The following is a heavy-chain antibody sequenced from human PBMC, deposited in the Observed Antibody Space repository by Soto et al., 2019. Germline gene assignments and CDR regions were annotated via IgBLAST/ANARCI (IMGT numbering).Heavy chain of an antibody. V-gene: IGHV1-2*02. J-gene: IGHJ6*02. Sequence: ASVKVSCKASGYTFTGYYMHWVRQAPGQGLEWMGWINPNSGGTNYAQKFQGRVTMTRDTSISTAYMELSRLRSDDTAVYYCARDTVTTSYYYYYYGMDVWGQGTTVT. CDR2: INPNSGGT. D-gene: IGHD4-4*01. CDR3: ARDTVTTSYYYYYYGMDV. CDR1: GYTFTGYY.